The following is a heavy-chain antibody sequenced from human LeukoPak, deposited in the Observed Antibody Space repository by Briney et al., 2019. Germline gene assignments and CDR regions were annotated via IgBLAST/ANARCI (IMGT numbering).Heavy chain of an antibody. CDR3: ARVGYYGMDV. CDR1: GFTFSDYF. CDR2: VSSSGSTI. Sequence: GGSLRLSCAASGFTFSDYFMSWIRQAPGKGLEWVSYVSSSGSTIYYADSVKGRFTISRDNAKNSLYVHMNSLRAEDTAVYYCARVGYYGMDVWGQGTTVTVSS. J-gene: IGHJ6*02. V-gene: IGHV3-11*01.